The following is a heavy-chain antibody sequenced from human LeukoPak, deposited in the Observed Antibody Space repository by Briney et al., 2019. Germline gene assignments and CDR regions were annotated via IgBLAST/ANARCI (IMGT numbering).Heavy chain of an antibody. J-gene: IGHJ3*02. CDR2: IYYSGST. CDR1: GGSISSYY. Sequence: SETLSLTCTVSGGSISSYYWSWIRQPPGKGLEWIGYIYYSGSTNYNPSLKSRVTISVDTSKNQFSLKLSSVTAADTAVYYCARCVDYGDYVGAFDIWGQGTMVTVSS. V-gene: IGHV4-59*01. CDR3: ARCVDYGDYVGAFDI. D-gene: IGHD4-17*01.